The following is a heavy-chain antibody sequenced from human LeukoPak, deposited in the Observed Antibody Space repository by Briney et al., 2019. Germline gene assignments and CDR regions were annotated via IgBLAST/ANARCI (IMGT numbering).Heavy chain of an antibody. CDR2: IYHSGST. CDR3: ARGDHYFDY. CDR1: GGSISSSDW. V-gene: IGHV4-4*02. Sequence: PSETLSLTCAVPGGSISSSDWWSWVRQPPGKGLEWIGQIYHSGSTNYNPSLKNQITISVDKSKNQFSLNLSSVTAADAAVYYCARGDHYFDYWGQGTLVTVSS. J-gene: IGHJ4*02.